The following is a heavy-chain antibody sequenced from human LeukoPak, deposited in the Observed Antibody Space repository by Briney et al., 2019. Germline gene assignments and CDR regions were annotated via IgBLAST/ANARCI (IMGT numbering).Heavy chain of an antibody. CDR2: IIPIFGTA. V-gene: IGHV1-69*05. D-gene: IGHD3-3*01. CDR3: ARGRLYYDFWSGYQQNPSGGAFDI. Sequence: AASVKVSCKASGGTFSSYAISWVRQAPGQGLEWMGGIIPIFGTANYAQKFQGRVTITTDESTSTAYMELSSLRSEDTAVYYCARGRLYYDFWSGYQQNPSGGAFDIWGQGTMVTVSS. CDR1: GGTFSSYA. J-gene: IGHJ3*02.